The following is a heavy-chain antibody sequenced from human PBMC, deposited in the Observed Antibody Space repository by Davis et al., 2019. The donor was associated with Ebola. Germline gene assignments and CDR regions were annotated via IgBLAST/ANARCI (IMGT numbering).Heavy chain of an antibody. CDR1: GLTFTSYG. D-gene: IGHD2/OR15-2a*01. Sequence: PGGSLRLSCAVSGLTFTSYGFTWVRQASGKGLEWVSHINSGGENILYADSVKGRFTISRDNVKDSLYLQMDSLRDEDTAVYYCATDADFDEDFEYWGPGTLVTVSS. J-gene: IGHJ4*02. V-gene: IGHV3-48*02. CDR2: INSGGENI. CDR3: ATDADFDEDFEY.